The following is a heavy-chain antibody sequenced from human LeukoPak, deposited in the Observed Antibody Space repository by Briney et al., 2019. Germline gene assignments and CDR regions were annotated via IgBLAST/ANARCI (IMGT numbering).Heavy chain of an antibody. Sequence: PGGSLRLSCAASGLTFDDYAMHWVRQAPGKGLEWVSGINWNSDKIVFADSVKGRFNISRDNAKKSLYLQMNSLRVDDTAFYYCVKVESISIFGVAPRYFDLWGGGTPVTVSS. CDR1: GLTFDDYA. D-gene: IGHD3-3*01. CDR2: INWNSDKI. J-gene: IGHJ2*01. V-gene: IGHV3-9*01. CDR3: VKVESISIFGVAPRYFDL.